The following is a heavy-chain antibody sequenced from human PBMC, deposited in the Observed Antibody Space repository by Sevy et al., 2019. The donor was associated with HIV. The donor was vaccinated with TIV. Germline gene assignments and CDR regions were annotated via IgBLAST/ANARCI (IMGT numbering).Heavy chain of an antibody. CDR3: ARDQYCSGGSCYWFDP. CDR2: INPNSGGT. V-gene: IGHV1-2*06. D-gene: IGHD2-15*01. J-gene: IGHJ5*02. CDR1: GYTFTGYY. Sequence: ASVKVSCKAFGYTFTGYYMHWVRQAPGQGLEWMGRINPNSGGTNYAQKFQGRVTMTRDTSISTAYMELSRLRSDDTAVYYCARDQYCSGGSCYWFDPWGQGTLVTVSS.